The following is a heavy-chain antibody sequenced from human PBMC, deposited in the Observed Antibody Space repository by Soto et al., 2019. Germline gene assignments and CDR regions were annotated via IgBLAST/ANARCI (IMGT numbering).Heavy chain of an antibody. CDR3: TREIYNWNSYYFDF. CDR2: IRSKPYGGTT. D-gene: IGHD1-1*01. J-gene: IGHJ4*02. Sequence: PGGSLRLSCTASGFTFGDYSMSWFRQAPGKGLEWLGLIRSKPYGGTTEHAASVKGRFTVSRDDSKSIAYLQMNSLKTEDTAVYYCTREIYNWNSYYFDFWGQGTLVTVSS. V-gene: IGHV3-49*03. CDR1: GFTFGDYS.